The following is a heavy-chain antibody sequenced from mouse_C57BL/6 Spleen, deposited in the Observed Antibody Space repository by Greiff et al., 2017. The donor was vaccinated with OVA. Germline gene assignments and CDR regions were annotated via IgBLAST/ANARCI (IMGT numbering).Heavy chain of an antibody. CDR1: GYTFTDYN. Sequence: VQLKQSGPELVKPGASVKMSCKASGYTFTDYNMHWVKQSHGKSLEWIGSINPNNGGTSSKQKFKGKATLTVNKSSSTAYMELRSLTSEASAVYYCARGNWDVYFDYWGQGTTLTVSS. J-gene: IGHJ2*01. D-gene: IGHD4-1*01. V-gene: IGHV1-22*01. CDR3: ARGNWDVYFDY. CDR2: INPNNGGT.